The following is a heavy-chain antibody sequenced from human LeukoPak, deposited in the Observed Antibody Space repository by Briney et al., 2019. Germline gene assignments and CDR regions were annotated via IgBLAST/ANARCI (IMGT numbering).Heavy chain of an antibody. CDR1: GYSFTSYW. J-gene: IGHJ3*02. V-gene: IGHV5-51*01. CDR3: ARLFPYGDGVLNAFDI. D-gene: IGHD4-17*01. Sequence: GESLKISCKGSGYSFTSYWTGWVRQMPGKGLEWMGIIYPGDSDTRYSPSFQGQVTISADKSISTAYLQWSSLKASDTAMYYCARLFPYGDGVLNAFDIWGQGTMVTVSS. CDR2: IYPGDSDT.